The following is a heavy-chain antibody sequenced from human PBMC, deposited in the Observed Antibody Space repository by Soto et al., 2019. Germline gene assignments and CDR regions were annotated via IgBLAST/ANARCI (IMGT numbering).Heavy chain of an antibody. Sequence: QVQLVESGGGVVQPGRSLRLSCAASGFTFSSYAMHWVRQAPGKGLEWVAVISYDGSNKYYADSVKGRFTISRDNSKNTLYLQMNSLIAEDTAVYYCATADSSGYWGQGTLVTVSS. CDR3: ATADSSGY. V-gene: IGHV3-30-3*01. D-gene: IGHD3-22*01. CDR1: GFTFSSYA. CDR2: ISYDGSNK. J-gene: IGHJ4*02.